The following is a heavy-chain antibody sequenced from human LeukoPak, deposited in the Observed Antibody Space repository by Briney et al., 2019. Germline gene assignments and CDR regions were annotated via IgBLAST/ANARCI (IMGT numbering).Heavy chain of an antibody. CDR1: GGSISSYY. CDR2: IYSSGST. D-gene: IGHD6-19*01. Sequence: PSETLSLTCTVSGGSISSYYWSWIRQPPGKGLEWIGYIYSSGSTNYNSSLKSRVTISVDTSKNQFSLKLTSVTAADTAVYYCARSGGYSSPQNYWGQGTLVTVS. V-gene: IGHV4-59*01. CDR3: ARSGGYSSPQNY. J-gene: IGHJ4*02.